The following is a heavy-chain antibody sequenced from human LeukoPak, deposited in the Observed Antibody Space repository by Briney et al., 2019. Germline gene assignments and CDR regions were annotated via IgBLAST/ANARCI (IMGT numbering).Heavy chain of an antibody. CDR1: GGSFSGYY. J-gene: IGHJ4*02. CDR2: INHSGST. Sequence: SETLSLTCAVYGGSFSGYYWSWIRQPPGKGLEWIGEINHSGSTNYNPSLKSRVTISVDTSKNQFSLKLSSVTAADTAVYYCARMPSDSGSWKTDYWGQGTLVTVSS. V-gene: IGHV4-34*01. CDR3: ARMPSDSGSWKTDY. D-gene: IGHD6-13*01.